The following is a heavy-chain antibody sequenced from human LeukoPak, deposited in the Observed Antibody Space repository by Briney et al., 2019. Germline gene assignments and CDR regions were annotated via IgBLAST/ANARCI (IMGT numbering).Heavy chain of an antibody. J-gene: IGHJ4*02. V-gene: IGHV4-59*01. D-gene: IGHD6-19*01. CDR3: ARGRGSGKFPGLFDY. Sequence: TPSETLSLTGTVSGGSISSYYWSWLRQPPGKGLEWIGYIYYSGSTNYNPSLKSRVTISVDTSKNQFSLKLSSVTAADTAVYYCARGRGSGKFPGLFDYWGQGTLVTVSS. CDR1: GGSISSYY. CDR2: IYYSGST.